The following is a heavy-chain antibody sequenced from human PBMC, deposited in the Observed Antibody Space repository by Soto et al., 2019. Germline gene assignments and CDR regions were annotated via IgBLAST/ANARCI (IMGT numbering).Heavy chain of an antibody. D-gene: IGHD3-3*01. V-gene: IGHV4-59*01. CDR1: GGSISSYY. J-gene: IGHJ5*02. CDR3: ARVDYDFWSGYKQPPNWFDP. Sequence: TLSLTCTVSGGSISSYYWSWIRQPPGKGLEWIGYIYYSGSTNYNPSLKSRVTISVDTSKNQFSLKLSSVTAADTAVYYCARVDYDFWSGYKQPPNWFDPWGQGTPVTVSS. CDR2: IYYSGST.